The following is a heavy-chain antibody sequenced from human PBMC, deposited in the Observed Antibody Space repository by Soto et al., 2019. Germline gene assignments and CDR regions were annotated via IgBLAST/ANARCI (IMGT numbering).Heavy chain of an antibody. CDR3: ASGLSGDKVDQ. CDR1: GGSISDGAYY. CDR2: IYNSGNT. D-gene: IGHD2-21*01. Sequence: QVQLQESGPGLVKPSQTLSLTCTVSGGSISDGAYYWSWIRQPPGKGLEWIGHIYNSGNTYNNPSLSIRLTISLDTSKSQFSLNLNSVTAADTAVYYCASGLSGDKVDQWGQGTLVTVSS. V-gene: IGHV4-30-4*01. J-gene: IGHJ4*02.